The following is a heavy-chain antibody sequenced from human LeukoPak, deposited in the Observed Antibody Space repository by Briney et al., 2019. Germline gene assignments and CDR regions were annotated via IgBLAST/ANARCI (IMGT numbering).Heavy chain of an antibody. J-gene: IGHJ4*02. CDR2: IYYSGST. V-gene: IGHV4-59*08. CDR3: ARAGDGYNAYYFDY. CDR1: GGSISSYY. D-gene: IGHD5-24*01. Sequence: SETLSLTCTVSGGSISSYYWSRIRQPPGKGLEWIGYIYYSGSTNYNPSLKSRVTISVDTSKNQFSLKLSSVTAADTAVYYCARAGDGYNAYYFDYWGQGTLVTVSS.